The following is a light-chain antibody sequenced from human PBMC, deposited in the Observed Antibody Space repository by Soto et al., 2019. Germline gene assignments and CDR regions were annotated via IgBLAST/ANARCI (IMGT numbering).Light chain of an antibody. CDR3: HQYDPGAGI. J-gene: IGKJ1*01. V-gene: IGKV1-5*01. CDR1: QNIRTR. CDR2: DAA. Sequence: DIHVNSFSSTVSASRGDRVTXTCRASQNIRTRMAWYQQKPGKVPKRLVNDAATLQSGVASRFSRSGSGAESRLTITGLQPDGYANYYCHQYDPGAGIFGQGTKVDI.